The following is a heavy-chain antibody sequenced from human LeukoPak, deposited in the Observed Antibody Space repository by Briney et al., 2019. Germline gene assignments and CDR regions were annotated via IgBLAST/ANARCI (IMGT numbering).Heavy chain of an antibody. CDR2: IIGSGGST. Sequence: PGGYLRLSCAASGFTFSSYAMSWVRQAPGKGLEWVSSIIGSGGSTYYADSVKGRFSISRDNSKNTLYLQMNSLRAEDTAVYYCAKDSGQLERPDYWGQGTRVTVSS. CDR3: AKDSGQLERPDY. J-gene: IGHJ4*02. D-gene: IGHD1-1*01. V-gene: IGHV3-23*01. CDR1: GFTFSSYA.